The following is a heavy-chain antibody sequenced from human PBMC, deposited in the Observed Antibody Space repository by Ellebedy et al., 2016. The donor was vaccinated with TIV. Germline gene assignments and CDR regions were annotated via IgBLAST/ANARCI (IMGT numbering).Heavy chain of an antibody. CDR1: GFTFRSHG. CDR2: LSSDGSNK. D-gene: IGHD3-10*01. V-gene: IGHV3-30*03. Sequence: GGSLRLSXVASGFTFRSHGIYWVRQAPGKGLEWLAVLSSDGSNKYYADSVKGRSTISRDNSKNTLYLQMNSLRTDDMAVYYCARGGSSGSSDYWGQGTLVTVSP. J-gene: IGHJ4*02. CDR3: ARGGSSGSSDY.